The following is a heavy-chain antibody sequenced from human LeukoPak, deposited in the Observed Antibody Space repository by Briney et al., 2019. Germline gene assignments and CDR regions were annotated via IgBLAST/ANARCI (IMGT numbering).Heavy chain of an antibody. CDR2: ISSSSGTI. D-gene: IGHD2-8*01. CDR3: AGETIMVYAEENWFDP. CDR1: GFTFSSYS. V-gene: IGHV3-48*01. J-gene: IGHJ5*02. Sequence: PGGSLRLSCAASGFTFSSYSMNWVRQAPGKGLEWVSYISSSSGTIYYADSVKGRFTISRDNAKNSLYLQMNSLRAEDTAVYYCAGETIMVYAEENWFDPWGQGTLVTVSS.